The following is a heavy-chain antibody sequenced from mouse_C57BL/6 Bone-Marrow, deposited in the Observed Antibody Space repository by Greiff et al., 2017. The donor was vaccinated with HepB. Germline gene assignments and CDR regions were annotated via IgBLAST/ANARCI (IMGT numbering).Heavy chain of an antibody. CDR3: ARLGYDYDGAWFAY. CDR1: GYTFTSYG. V-gene: IGHV1-81*01. J-gene: IGHJ3*01. D-gene: IGHD2-4*01. CDR2: IYPRSGNT. Sequence: QVQLQQSGAELARPGASVKLSCKASGYTFTSYGISWVKQRTGQGLEWIGEIYPRSGNTYYNEKLKGKATLTADKSSSTAYMELRSLTSEDSAVYFCARLGYDYDGAWFAYWGQGTLVTVSA.